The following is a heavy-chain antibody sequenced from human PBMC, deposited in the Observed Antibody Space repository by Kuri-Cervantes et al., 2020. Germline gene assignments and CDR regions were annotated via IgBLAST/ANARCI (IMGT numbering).Heavy chain of an antibody. J-gene: IGHJ4*02. CDR2: INQSGST. D-gene: IGHD5-12*01. CDR1: GGSFSACQ. V-gene: IGHV4-34*01. CDR3: ARSGSGGYSGYGRVAPRYYFHY. Sequence: SETLSLTCAVYGGSFSACQWIWIRQPPGKGLELIENINQSGSTNHDSSLKSRVTISIDTSKNQFSLKLSSVTAADTAVYYCARSGSGGYSGYGRVAPRYYFHYWGQGTLVTVSS.